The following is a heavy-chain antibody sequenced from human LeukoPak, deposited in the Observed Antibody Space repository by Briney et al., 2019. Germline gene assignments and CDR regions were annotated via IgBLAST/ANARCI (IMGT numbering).Heavy chain of an antibody. CDR3: ARAPWGWLQLGAFDI. D-gene: IGHD5-24*01. J-gene: IGHJ3*02. V-gene: IGHV4-59*01. CDR1: GDSMSSYY. Sequence: PSETLSLTCTISGDSMSSYYWSWIRQPPGKGLEWIGYISYSGSTDYNPSLKSRVTISVGASKIWFSLRLSSVTAADTAVYYCARAPWGWLQLGAFDIWGQGTMVTVSS. CDR2: ISYSGST.